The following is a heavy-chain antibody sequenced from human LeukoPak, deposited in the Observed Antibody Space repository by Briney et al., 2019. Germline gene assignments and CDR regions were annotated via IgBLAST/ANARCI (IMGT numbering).Heavy chain of an antibody. D-gene: IGHD1-26*01. CDR2: IIPIFGTA. V-gene: IGHV1-69*05. J-gene: IGHJ6*03. Sequence: ASVKVSCKASGGTFSSYAISWVRQAPGQGLEWMGRIIPIFGTANYAQKFQGRVTITTDESTSTAYMELSSLRSEDTAVYYCASLGATGYYYYYYYMDVWGKGTTVTVSS. CDR1: GGTFSSYA. CDR3: ASLGATGYYYYYYYMDV.